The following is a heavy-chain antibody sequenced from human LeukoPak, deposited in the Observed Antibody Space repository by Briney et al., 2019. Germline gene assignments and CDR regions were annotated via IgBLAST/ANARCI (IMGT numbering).Heavy chain of an antibody. Sequence: ASVKVSCKASGYTFTSYDINWVRQATGQGLEWMGRTNPNSGNTGYAQKFQGRVTMTRNTSISTAYMELSSLRSEDTAVYYCARGNYYDKLALDYWGQGTLVTVSS. CDR1: GYTFTSYD. D-gene: IGHD3-22*01. J-gene: IGHJ4*02. V-gene: IGHV1-8*01. CDR3: ARGNYYDKLALDY. CDR2: TNPNSGNT.